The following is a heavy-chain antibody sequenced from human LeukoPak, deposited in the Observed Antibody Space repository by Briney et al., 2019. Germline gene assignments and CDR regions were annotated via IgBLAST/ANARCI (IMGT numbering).Heavy chain of an antibody. CDR3: AKSIFVGGGGFDY. CDR2: VSADGRTQ. J-gene: IGHJ4*02. D-gene: IGHD3-16*01. Sequence: GGSLRLSCAASGFTFRTYSIHWVRQAPGKGLEWVTVVSADGRTQLYSDSVKGRFTVSRDNSLNTLHLQMNSLKTEDTAVYYCAKSIFVGGGGFDYWGQGTLVTVSS. V-gene: IGHV3-30*18. CDR1: GFTFRTYS.